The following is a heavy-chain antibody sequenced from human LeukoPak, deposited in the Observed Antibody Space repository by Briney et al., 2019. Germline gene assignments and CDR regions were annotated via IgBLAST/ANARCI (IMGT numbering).Heavy chain of an antibody. V-gene: IGHV4-30-4*08. CDR2: IYYSGST. Sequence: SETLSLTCTVSGGSISSGDYYWSWIRQPPGKGLEWIGYIYYSGSTYYNPSLKSRVTISVDTSKNQFSLKLSSVTAADTAVYYCARMGPRIAMAVPFDYWGQGTLVTVSS. CDR1: GGSISSGDYY. CDR3: ARMGPRIAMAVPFDY. D-gene: IGHD6-19*01. J-gene: IGHJ4*02.